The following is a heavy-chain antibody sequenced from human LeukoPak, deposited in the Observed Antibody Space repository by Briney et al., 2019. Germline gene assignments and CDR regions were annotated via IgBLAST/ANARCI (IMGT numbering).Heavy chain of an antibody. CDR1: GGSISSSNW. Sequence: PSETLSLTCAVSGGSISSSNWWSWVRQPPGKGLEWIGEIYHSGSTNYNPSLKSRVTISVDKSKNQFSLKLSSVTAADTAVYYCARGRYDILTGYYEGPGDFDYWGQGTLVTVSS. D-gene: IGHD3-9*01. CDR2: IYHSGST. J-gene: IGHJ4*02. V-gene: IGHV4-4*02. CDR3: ARGRYDILTGYYEGPGDFDY.